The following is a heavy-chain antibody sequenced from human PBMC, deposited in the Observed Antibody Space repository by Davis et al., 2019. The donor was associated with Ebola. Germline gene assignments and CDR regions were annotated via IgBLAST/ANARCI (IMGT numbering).Heavy chain of an antibody. CDR2: IGTAGDT. CDR3: ARARIGGSYFDY. V-gene: IGHV3-13*01. D-gene: IGHD1-26*01. J-gene: IGHJ4*02. CDR1: GFTFSSYD. Sequence: PGGSLRLSCAASGFTFSSYDMHWVRQATGKSLEWVSAIGTAGDTYYPGSVKGRFTISRENAKNSLYLQMNSLRAGDTAVYYCARARIGGSYFDYWGQGTLVTVSS.